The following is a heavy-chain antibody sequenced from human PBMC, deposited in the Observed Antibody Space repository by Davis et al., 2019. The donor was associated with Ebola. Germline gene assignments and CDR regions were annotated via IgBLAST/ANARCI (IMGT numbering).Heavy chain of an antibody. V-gene: IGHV7-4-1*02. CDR3: ARGRDIGDY. CDR1: GYTFTYRY. Sequence: AASVKVSCKASGYTFTYRYLHWVRQAPGQGLEWMGWINTNTGNPTYAQGFTGRFVFSLDTSVSTAYLQISSLKAEDTAVYYCARGRDIGDYWGQGTLVTVSS. CDR2: INTNTGNP. D-gene: IGHD2-15*01. J-gene: IGHJ4*02.